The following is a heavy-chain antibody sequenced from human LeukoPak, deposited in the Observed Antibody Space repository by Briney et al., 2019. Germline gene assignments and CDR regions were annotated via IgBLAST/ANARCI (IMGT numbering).Heavy chain of an antibody. J-gene: IGHJ3*02. CDR3: ARGLFLSGYLDAFDI. CDR2: IYNDGRT. D-gene: IGHD3-22*01. CDR1: GFTLNNKY. Sequence: GGSLRLSCAASGFTLNNKYMTWVRQAPGKGLEWVSLIYNDGRTYYADSVKGRCTISTDNLKNVLYLQMNSLKVEDTALYYCARGLFLSGYLDAFDIWGQGTVVTVSS. V-gene: IGHV3-53*01.